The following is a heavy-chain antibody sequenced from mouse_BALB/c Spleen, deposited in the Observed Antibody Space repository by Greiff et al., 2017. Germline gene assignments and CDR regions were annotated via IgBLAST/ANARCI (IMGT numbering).Heavy chain of an antibody. CDR2: INPSTGYT. J-gene: IGHJ4*01. D-gene: IGHD4-1*01. CDR3: ELGIAMDD. Sequence: QVQLQQSGAELAKPGASVKMSCKASGYTFTSYWMHWVKQRPGQGLEWIGYINPSTGYTEYNQKFKDKATLTADKSSSTAYMQLSSLTSEDSAVYYCELGIAMDDWGQGTSVTVSS. V-gene: IGHV1-7*01. CDR1: GYTFTSYW.